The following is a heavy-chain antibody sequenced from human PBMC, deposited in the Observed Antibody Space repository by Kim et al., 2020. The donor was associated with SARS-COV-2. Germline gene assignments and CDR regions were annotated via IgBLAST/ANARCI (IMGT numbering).Heavy chain of an antibody. Sequence: NPSRRGRVTISVDTSKTQFSLKLSSVTAADTAVYYCARGHSYYYDSSGDYWGQGTLVTVSS. D-gene: IGHD3-22*01. CDR3: ARGHSYYYDSSGDY. V-gene: IGHV4-34*01. J-gene: IGHJ4*02.